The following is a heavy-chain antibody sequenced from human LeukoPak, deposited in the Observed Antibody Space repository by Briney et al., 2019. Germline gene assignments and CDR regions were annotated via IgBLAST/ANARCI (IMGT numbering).Heavy chain of an antibody. J-gene: IGHJ4*02. D-gene: IGHD4-17*01. CDR1: GFTFSSYA. V-gene: IGHV3-23*01. CDR3: VKGGLYGDYYFDY. Sequence: GGSLRLSCSASGFTFSSYAMIWVRQAPGKGLDWVSGISSSGGRTYYADSVKGRFTISRDNSKYTLYLQMNSLRADDTALYYCVKGGLYGDYYFDYWGQGTLVTVSS. CDR2: ISSSGGRT.